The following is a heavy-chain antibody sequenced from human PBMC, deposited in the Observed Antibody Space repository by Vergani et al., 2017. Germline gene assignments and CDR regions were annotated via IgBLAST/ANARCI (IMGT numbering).Heavy chain of an antibody. CDR2: IYYSGST. V-gene: IGHV4-59*01. D-gene: IGHD1-14*01. CDR1: GGSISSYS. Sequence: QVQLQESGPGLVKTSETLSLTCTVSGGSISSYSWSWIRQPPGKGLEWIGYIYYSGSTNYNPSLKSRVTMSVDTSKNQFSLKLTSVTAADTAVYYCARELTEAFDIWGQGTMVTVSS. J-gene: IGHJ3*02. CDR3: ARELTEAFDI.